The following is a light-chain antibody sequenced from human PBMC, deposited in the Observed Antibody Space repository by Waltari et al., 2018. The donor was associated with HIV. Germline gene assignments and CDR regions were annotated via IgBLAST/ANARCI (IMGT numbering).Light chain of an antibody. V-gene: IGLV1-51*01. J-gene: IGLJ2*01. Sequence: QSVLTQPPSVSAAPGQEVTISCSGSSSNIGNRFVSWYQHVPGAAPKLLIYDKNQRPAGIPDRFSGSKSGTSANLGITGLQTGDEADYYCSAWDVSLGAGVFGGGTKLTVL. CDR3: SAWDVSLGAGV. CDR2: DKN. CDR1: SSNIGNRF.